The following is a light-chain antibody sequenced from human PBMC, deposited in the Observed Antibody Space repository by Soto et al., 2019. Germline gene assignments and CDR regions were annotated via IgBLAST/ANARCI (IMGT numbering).Light chain of an antibody. V-gene: IGLV2-14*01. CDR2: EVS. CDR1: SSDVGGYDY. Sequence: QSVLTQPASVSRSPGQSITISCTGTSSDVGGYDYVSWYQQFPGKAPKPIIYEVSNRPSGVSARFSGSKSGNTASLTISGLQAEDEADYYCSSYTSRSTLVFGGGTKLTVL. CDR3: SSYTSRSTLV. J-gene: IGLJ3*02.